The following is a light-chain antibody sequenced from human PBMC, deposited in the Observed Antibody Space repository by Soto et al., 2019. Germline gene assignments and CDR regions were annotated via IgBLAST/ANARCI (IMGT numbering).Light chain of an antibody. V-gene: IGKV3D-15*01. J-gene: IGKJ5*01. CDR2: YIS. CDR1: QSAGNF. Sequence: EIVMTQSTATLSVSPVETASLSCRAIQSAGNFLAWYQQKPGQAPRLLIYYISTRATGIPARFSGSGSGTGFTLTINSLQSEDSAVYYCQQHNQWPITFGQGTRLEL. CDR3: QQHNQWPIT.